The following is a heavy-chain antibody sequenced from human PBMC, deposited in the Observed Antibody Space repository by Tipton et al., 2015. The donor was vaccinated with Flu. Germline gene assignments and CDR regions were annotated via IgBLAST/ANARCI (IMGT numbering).Heavy chain of an antibody. CDR1: GGSIRNDKDH. Sequence: TLSLTYIVSGGSIRNDKDHWSWIRRPAGKGLEWIGRISGSGSGGANYNPSLRSRVTMSRDTSKNEFSLKLTSVTAADTAVYYCARDGDSICSSGRCFDYWGRGIVVTVTS. V-gene: IGHV4-61*02. D-gene: IGHD2-15*01. CDR2: ISGSGSGGA. CDR3: ARDGDSICSSGRCFDY. J-gene: IGHJ4*02.